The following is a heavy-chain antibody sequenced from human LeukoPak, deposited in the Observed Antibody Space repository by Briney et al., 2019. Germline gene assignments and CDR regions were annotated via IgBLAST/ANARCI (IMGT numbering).Heavy chain of an antibody. V-gene: IGHV3-11*01. CDR2: ITSSGDDI. J-gene: IGHJ4*02. Sequence: GGSLRLACAASGFTFSDYYMSWIRQAPGRGLEWVAYITSSGDDIYYADSVKGRFTISRDNAKNALFLRMSSLRVEDTATYYCASDIVATSGDFWGQGTLVSVSS. D-gene: IGHD5-12*01. CDR1: GFTFSDYY. CDR3: ASDIVATSGDF.